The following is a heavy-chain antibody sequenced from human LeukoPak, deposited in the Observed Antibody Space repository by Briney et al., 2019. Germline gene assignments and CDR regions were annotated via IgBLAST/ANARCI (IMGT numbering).Heavy chain of an antibody. J-gene: IGHJ6*03. D-gene: IGHD3-10*01. CDR2: ISAYNGNT. CDR1: GYTFTSYG. Sequence: ASVKVSCKASGYTFTSYGISWVRQAPGQGLEWMGWISAYNGNTNYAQKLQGRVTMTTDTSTSTAYMELRSLRSDDTAVYYCARFYYGSGSYEMSSPLTRYYYYYYMDVWGKGTTVTISS. V-gene: IGHV1-18*01. CDR3: ARFYYGSGSYEMSSPLTRYYYYYYMDV.